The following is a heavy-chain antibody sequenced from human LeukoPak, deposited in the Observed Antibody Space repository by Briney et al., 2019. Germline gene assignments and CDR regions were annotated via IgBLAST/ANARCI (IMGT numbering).Heavy chain of an antibody. CDR1: GFTFSSYA. Sequence: GGSLRLSCAASGFTFSSYAMSWVRQAPGKGLEWVSAFSGSGGSTYYADSVKGRFTISRDNSKNTLYLQMNSLRAEDTAVYYCARAGTNLGDYDYWGQGTLVTVSS. CDR2: FSGSGGST. CDR3: ARAGTNLGDYDY. D-gene: IGHD4-17*01. J-gene: IGHJ4*02. V-gene: IGHV3-23*01.